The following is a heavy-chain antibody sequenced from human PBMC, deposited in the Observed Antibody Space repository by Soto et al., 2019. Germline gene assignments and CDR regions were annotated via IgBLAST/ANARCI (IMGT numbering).Heavy chain of an antibody. CDR3: ARMIWFGELYY. D-gene: IGHD3-10*01. V-gene: IGHV4-59*01. Sequence: SQTLSLTCTVSGGSISSYYWSWIRQPPGKGLEWIGYIYYSGSTNYNPSLKSRVTISVDTSKNQFSLKLSSVTAADTAVYYCARMIWFGELYYWGQGTLVTVSS. CDR2: IYYSGST. J-gene: IGHJ4*02. CDR1: GGSISSYY.